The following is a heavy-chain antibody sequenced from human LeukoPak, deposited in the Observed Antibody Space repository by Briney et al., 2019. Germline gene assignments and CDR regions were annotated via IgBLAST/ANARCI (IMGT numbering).Heavy chain of an antibody. CDR1: GFTFSSYG. D-gene: IGHD3-10*01. Sequence: GRSLRLSCAASGFTFSSYGMHWVRQAPGKGLEWVAVIWYDGSNKYYADSVKGRFTISRNNSKNTLYLQMNSLRAEDTAVYYCARDFRVRGVRSYYYYGMDVWGKGTTVTVSS. J-gene: IGHJ6*04. CDR3: ARDFRVRGVRSYYYYGMDV. V-gene: IGHV3-33*01. CDR2: IWYDGSNK.